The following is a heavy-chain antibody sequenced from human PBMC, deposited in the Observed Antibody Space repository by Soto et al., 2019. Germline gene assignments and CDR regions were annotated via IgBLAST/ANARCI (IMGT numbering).Heavy chain of an antibody. CDR2: INHSGGT. V-gene: IGHV4-34*01. Sequence: QVQLQEWGAGLLKLSETLSLTCDIYDASFSGYYWCWIRQPPGKGLEWIGEINHSGGTNSNASLKSRDNVPLGTSKNQFSLKLTYVTAAATAVYFCARGSVETSPFDSWDQGTPGTVSS. CDR3: ARGSVETSPFDS. J-gene: IGHJ4*02. CDR1: DASFSGYY.